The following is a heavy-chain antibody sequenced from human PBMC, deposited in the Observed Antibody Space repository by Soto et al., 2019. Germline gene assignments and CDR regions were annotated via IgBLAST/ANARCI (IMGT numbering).Heavy chain of an antibody. Sequence: ASVKVSCKVSGGTFNYYAINCVRQAPGQGLEWMGGIVPISGTTNYAQKFQGRVTITADESTSTAYMELSSLRSEDTAVYYCARSGVVVNAFDIWGQGTLVTVSS. CDR2: IVPISGTT. CDR3: ARSGVVVNAFDI. CDR1: GGTFNYYA. J-gene: IGHJ3*02. V-gene: IGHV1-69*13. D-gene: IGHD2-21*01.